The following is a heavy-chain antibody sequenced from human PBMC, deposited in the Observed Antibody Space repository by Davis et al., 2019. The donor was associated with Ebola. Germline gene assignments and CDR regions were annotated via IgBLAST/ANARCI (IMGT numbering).Heavy chain of an antibody. J-gene: IGHJ4*02. CDR3: ARGDGYNFWDH. CDR1: GFTFSSYW. V-gene: IGHV3-30*14. CDR2: ISYDGSNK. Sequence: GESLKISCVASGFTFSSYWMHWVRQAPGKGLEWVAVISYDGSNKYYADSVKGRFTISRDNSKNTVYLQMNSLRAEDTAVYYCARGDGYNFWDHWGQGILVTVSS. D-gene: IGHD5-24*01.